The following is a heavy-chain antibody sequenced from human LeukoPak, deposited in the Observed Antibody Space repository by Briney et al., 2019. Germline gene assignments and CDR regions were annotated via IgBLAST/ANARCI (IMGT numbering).Heavy chain of an antibody. J-gene: IGHJ4*02. CDR3: AKGNSGYDC. CDR1: GFTFSGYG. Sequence: QPGGSLKVSCAGSGFTFSGYGMHWVRQAPGKGLEWVAVISYDGSNKYYADSAKGRFTISRDNSKNTLYLQMNSLRAEDTAVYYCAKGNSGYDCWGQGTLVTVSS. V-gene: IGHV3-30*18. CDR2: ISYDGSNK. D-gene: IGHD5-12*01.